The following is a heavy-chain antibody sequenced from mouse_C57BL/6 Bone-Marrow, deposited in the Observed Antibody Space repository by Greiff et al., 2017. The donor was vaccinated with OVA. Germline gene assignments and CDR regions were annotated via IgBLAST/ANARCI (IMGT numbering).Heavy chain of an antibody. J-gene: IGHJ3*01. CDR2: INPGSGGT. CDR1: GYAFTNYL. Sequence: QVQLQQSGAELVRPGTSVKVSCKASGYAFTNYLIEWVKQRPGQGLEWIGVINPGSGGTNYNEKFKGKATLTADKSSSTAYMQLSSLTSEDSAVYFCAREEGNYYGSSYVAYWGQGTLVTVSA. V-gene: IGHV1-54*01. D-gene: IGHD1-1*01. CDR3: AREEGNYYGSSYVAY.